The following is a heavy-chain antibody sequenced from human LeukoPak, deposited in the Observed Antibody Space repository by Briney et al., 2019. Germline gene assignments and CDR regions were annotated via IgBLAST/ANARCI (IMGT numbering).Heavy chain of an antibody. CDR1: GGSISSSTYY. D-gene: IGHD3-3*01. Sequence: SETLSLTCTVSGGSISSSTYYWGWIRQPPGKGLEWIRSISYSVGSYYNPSLKSRVTISVDTSKNQFSLKVSSVTAADMAVYYCARLFYDFWSGHYYYYMDVWGKGTTVTVSS. CDR2: ISYSVGS. CDR3: ARLFYDFWSGHYYYYMDV. J-gene: IGHJ6*03. V-gene: IGHV4-39*01.